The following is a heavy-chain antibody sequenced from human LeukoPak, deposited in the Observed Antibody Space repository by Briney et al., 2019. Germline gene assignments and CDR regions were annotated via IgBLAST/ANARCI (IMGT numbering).Heavy chain of an antibody. CDR2: INPNSGGS. J-gene: IGHJ3*01. CDR3: ALEPIALSI. D-gene: IGHD3-3*01. CDR1: GYTFTSYY. V-gene: IGHV1-2*02. Sequence: ASVKVSCKASGYTFTSYYMHWVRQAPGQGLEWMGWINPNSGGSDYTQKFQGRVTMTCDTSISTGYMELSRLRSDDTAVYYCALEPIALSIWGQGTMVTVSS.